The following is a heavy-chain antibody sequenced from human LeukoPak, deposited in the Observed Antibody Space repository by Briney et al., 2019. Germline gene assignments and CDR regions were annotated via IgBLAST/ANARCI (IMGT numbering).Heavy chain of an antibody. Sequence: GGSLRLSCAASGFTFTRFWMTWVRQAPGKGLEWVANIKTDGSEKHYVDSVKGRFTISRDNAKNSLYLQMNSLRAEDTALYYCARDYDYGDYPGYWGQGTLVTVSS. CDR2: IKTDGSEK. CDR3: ARDYDYGDYPGY. CDR1: GFTFTRFW. D-gene: IGHD4-17*01. J-gene: IGHJ4*02. V-gene: IGHV3-7*05.